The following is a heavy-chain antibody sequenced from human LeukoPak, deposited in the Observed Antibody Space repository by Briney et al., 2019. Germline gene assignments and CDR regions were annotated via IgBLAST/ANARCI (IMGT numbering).Heavy chain of an antibody. J-gene: IGHJ3*02. CDR2: IKQDGSEK. D-gene: IGHD6-13*01. V-gene: IGHV3-7*01. CDR1: GFTFSSYW. Sequence: GGSLRLSCAASGFTFSSYWMSWVRQAPGKGLECVANIKQDGSEKYYVDSVKGRFTISRDNAKNSLYLQMNSLRAEDTAVYYCARDHRYSSSWPDAFDIWGQGTMVTVSS. CDR3: ARDHRYSSSWPDAFDI.